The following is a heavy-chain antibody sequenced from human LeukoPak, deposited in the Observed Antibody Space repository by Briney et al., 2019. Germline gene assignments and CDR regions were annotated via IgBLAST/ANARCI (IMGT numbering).Heavy chain of an antibody. D-gene: IGHD4-17*01. CDR2: IYYSGST. V-gene: IGHV4-59*01. J-gene: IGHJ4*02. CDR3: ARGKGDYGY. CDR1: GGSISSYY. Sequence: SETLSLTCTVSGGSISSYYWSWIRQPPAKGLEWIGYIYYSGSTNYNPSLKSRVTISVDTSKNQFSLKLSSVTAADTAVYYCARGKGDYGYWGQGTLVTVSS.